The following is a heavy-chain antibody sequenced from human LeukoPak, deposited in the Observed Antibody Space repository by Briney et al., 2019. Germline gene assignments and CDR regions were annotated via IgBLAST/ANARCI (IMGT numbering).Heavy chain of an antibody. CDR3: ARGGQGYYDSSGYSTDSLDY. D-gene: IGHD3-22*01. CDR2: IYYSGST. J-gene: IGHJ4*02. V-gene: IGHV4-59*01. Sequence: PSETLSLTCTASGGSISSYYWSWIRQPPGKGLEWIGYIYYSGSTNYNPSLKSRVTISVDTSKNQFSLKLSSVTAADTAVYYCARGGQGYYDSSGYSTDSLDYWGQGTLVTVSS. CDR1: GGSISSYY.